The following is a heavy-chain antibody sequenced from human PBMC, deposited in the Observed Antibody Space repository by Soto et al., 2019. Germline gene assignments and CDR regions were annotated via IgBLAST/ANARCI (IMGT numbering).Heavy chain of an antibody. D-gene: IGHD3-3*01. J-gene: IGHJ4*02. V-gene: IGHV1-69*13. CDR1: GGTFSSYA. CDR2: IIPIFGTA. CDR3: ARDEGETSYYDFLEWLVPLAD. Sequence: VASVKVSCKASGGTFSSYAISWVRQAPGQGLEWMGGIIPIFGTANYAQKFQGRVTITADESTSTAYMELSSLRSEDTAAYYCARDEGETSYYDFLEWLVPLADWGKGTLVTVAS.